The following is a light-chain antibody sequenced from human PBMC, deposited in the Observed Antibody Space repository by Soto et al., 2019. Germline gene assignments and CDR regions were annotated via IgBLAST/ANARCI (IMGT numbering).Light chain of an antibody. CDR1: QSVSSN. V-gene: IGKV3-15*01. Sequence: EIVLTQSPGTLSLSPGERASLSCRASQSVSSNLAWYQQKPGQAPRLLIYGASTRATGIPARFSGSGSGTEFTLTISSLQPEDVATYYCQQANSFPITLGQGTRLEIK. CDR3: QQANSFPIT. J-gene: IGKJ5*01. CDR2: GAS.